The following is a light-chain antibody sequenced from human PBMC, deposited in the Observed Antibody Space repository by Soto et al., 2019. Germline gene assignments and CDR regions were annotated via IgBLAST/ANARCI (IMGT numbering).Light chain of an antibody. CDR1: SRDVGGYNY. Sequence: QSVLTQPPSASGSPGQSVTISCSGTSRDVGGYNYVSWHQQHPGKAPKLMIYEVSKRPSGVPDRFSGSKSGNTASLIVSGLQAEDEADYYCSSYAGSNNFVFGTGTKVTVL. CDR3: SSYAGSNNFV. V-gene: IGLV2-8*01. CDR2: EVS. J-gene: IGLJ1*01.